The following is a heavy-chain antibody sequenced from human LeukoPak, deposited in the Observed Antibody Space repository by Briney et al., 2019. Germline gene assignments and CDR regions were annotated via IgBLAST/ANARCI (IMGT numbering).Heavy chain of an antibody. J-gene: IGHJ4*02. CDR3: AKGEGGYDYLDY. CDR2: ISGTGGST. D-gene: IGHD5-12*01. V-gene: IGHV3-23*01. Sequence: GGSLRLSCAASGFTFSNYAMNWVRQAPGKGLEWVSAISGTGGSTYYADSVKGRSTISRDKSKNTLYLQMNSLRAQDTAVYYCAKGEGGYDYLDYWGQGTLVTVSS. CDR1: GFTFSNYA.